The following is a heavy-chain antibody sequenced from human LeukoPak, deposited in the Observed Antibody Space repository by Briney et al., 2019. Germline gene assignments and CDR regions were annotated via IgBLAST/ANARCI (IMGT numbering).Heavy chain of an antibody. D-gene: IGHD1-26*01. CDR1: GGSISSGSYY. J-gene: IGHJ3*02. CDR2: IYTSGST. V-gene: IGHV4-61*02. Sequence: SETLSLTCTVSGGSISSGSYYWSWIRQPAGKGLEWIGRIYTSGSTNYNPSLKSRVTISVDTSKNQFFLKLSSVTAADTAVYYCARERGRLVGATTEWYDAFDIRGQGTMVTVSS. CDR3: ARERGRLVGATTEWYDAFDI.